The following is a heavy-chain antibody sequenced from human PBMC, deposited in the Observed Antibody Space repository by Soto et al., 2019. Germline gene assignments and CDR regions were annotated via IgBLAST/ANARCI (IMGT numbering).Heavy chain of an antibody. D-gene: IGHD1-1*01. CDR1: GFTFSSFA. CDR3: AKEPPTTGTTFDY. V-gene: IGHV3-23*01. CDR2: INKSGGST. J-gene: IGHJ4*02. Sequence: GGSLRLSCAASGFTFSSFAMSWVRQAPGKGLEWVSTINKSGGSTYYADSVKGRFTISRDNSKNMLFLQINGLRAEDTAVYYCAKEPPTTGTTFDYWGQGTLVTVSS.